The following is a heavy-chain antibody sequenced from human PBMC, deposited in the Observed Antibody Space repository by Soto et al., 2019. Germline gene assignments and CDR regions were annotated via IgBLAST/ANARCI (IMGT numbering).Heavy chain of an antibody. CDR3: GSVFEY. CDR1: GFTFSNYG. J-gene: IGHJ4*02. CDR2: ISHDGSGT. Sequence: EVEVVESGGGLVQPGGSLRLSCAASGFTFSNYGMPWVRQVPGKGLVWVSRISHDGSGTSYADSVKGRFTISRDNAKNTVYLQMNSLRAEDTGVYYCGSVFEYWGQGTLVTVSS. V-gene: IGHV3-74*01.